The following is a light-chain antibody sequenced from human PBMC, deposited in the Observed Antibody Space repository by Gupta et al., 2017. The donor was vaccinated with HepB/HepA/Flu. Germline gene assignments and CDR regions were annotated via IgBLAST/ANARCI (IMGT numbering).Light chain of an antibody. V-gene: IGKV1-33*01. CDR1: QDINSF. J-gene: IGKJ3*01. Sequence: DIQMTQSTSSLSASVGYRVTITCQASQDINSFLNWYQQKPGTAPKLLIYDSSHMETGSPSSIRCSGSGTDFTFTISSLQPEAIATSYCHHYDDLTPLLTFGPGTKVDIK. CDR2: DSS. CDR3: HHYDDLTPLLT.